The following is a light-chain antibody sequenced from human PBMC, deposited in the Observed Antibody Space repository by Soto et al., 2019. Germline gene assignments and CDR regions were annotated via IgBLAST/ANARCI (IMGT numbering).Light chain of an antibody. Sequence: IVVTQSPATLSLSPGEGATLSCRASQSVSSSYIAWYQQRPGQTPSLLIYGASTRATGIPDRFSGSGSGTHFTLTISRLEPEDFAVYYCQQYGSSPPITFGQGTRLENK. V-gene: IGKV3-20*01. J-gene: IGKJ5*01. CDR2: GAS. CDR1: QSVSSSY. CDR3: QQYGSSPPIT.